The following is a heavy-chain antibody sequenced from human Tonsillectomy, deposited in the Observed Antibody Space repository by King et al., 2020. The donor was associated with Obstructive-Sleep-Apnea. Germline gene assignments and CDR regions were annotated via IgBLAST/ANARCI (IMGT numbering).Heavy chain of an antibody. V-gene: IGHV3-48*01. J-gene: IGHJ4*02. Sequence: VQLVESGGGLVHPGGSLRLSCTASGFTFDSYSMNWVRQAPGKGLEWVSYISSSFLNVYYADSVKGRFTISRDNAKKSLYLQMNSLRGEDTAVYFCARGTAYKVGYLDSWGQGTLVTVSS. CDR2: ISSSFLNV. D-gene: IGHD3/OR15-3a*01. CDR3: ARGTAYKVGYLDS. CDR1: GFTFDSYS.